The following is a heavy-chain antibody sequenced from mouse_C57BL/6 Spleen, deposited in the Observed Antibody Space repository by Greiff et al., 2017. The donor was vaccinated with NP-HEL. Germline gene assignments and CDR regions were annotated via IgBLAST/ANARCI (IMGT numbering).Heavy chain of an antibody. V-gene: IGHV1-55*01. D-gene: IGHD1-1*01. CDR1: GYTFTSYW. CDR3: AATVVPPYWFDY. Sequence: QVQLQQPGAELVKPGASVKMSCKASGYTFTSYWITWVKQRPGQGLEWIGDIYPGSGSTNYNEKFKSKATLTVDTSSSTAYMQLSSLTSEDSAVYYCAATVVPPYWFDYWGQGTTLTVSS. J-gene: IGHJ2*01. CDR2: IYPGSGST.